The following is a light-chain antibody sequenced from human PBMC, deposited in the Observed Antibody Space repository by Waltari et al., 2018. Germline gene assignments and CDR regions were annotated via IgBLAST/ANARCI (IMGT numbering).Light chain of an antibody. CDR1: YSISSY. J-gene: IGKJ1*01. V-gene: IGKV1-39*01. CDR2: GAS. Sequence: DIQLTQSPSSLSASVGDRVAITCRSSYSISSYLNWYQQKPGKAPSLLISGASSLEGGVSSRFSGSGSGTEFTLSITSLQPDDIATYFCQQSYHMPWTFDQGTRVEIE. CDR3: QQSYHMPWT.